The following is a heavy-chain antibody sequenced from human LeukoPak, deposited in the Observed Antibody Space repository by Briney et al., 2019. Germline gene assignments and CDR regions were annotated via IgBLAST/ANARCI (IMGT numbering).Heavy chain of an antibody. Sequence: GESLKISCKGSGYSLTSYWIGWVRQMPGKGLEWMGIIYPGDSDTRYSPSFQGQVTISADKSISTAYLQWSSLKASDTAMYYCATPYPREYCSSTTCYFNYWGQGTLVTVSS. J-gene: IGHJ4*02. CDR2: IYPGDSDT. V-gene: IGHV5-51*01. D-gene: IGHD2-2*01. CDR3: ATPYPREYCSSTTCYFNY. CDR1: GYSLTSYW.